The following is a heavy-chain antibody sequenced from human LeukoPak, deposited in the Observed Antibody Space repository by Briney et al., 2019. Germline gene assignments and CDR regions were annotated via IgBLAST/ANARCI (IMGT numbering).Heavy chain of an antibody. CDR1: GFTFSSYW. CDR2: IRSKANSYAT. Sequence: PGGSLRLSCAASGFTFSSYWMSWVRQAPGKGLEWVGRIRSKANSYATAYAASVKGRFTISRDDSKNTAYLQMNSLKTEDTAMFYCTSSAATGTGVDYWGQGTLVTVSS. D-gene: IGHD6-13*01. V-gene: IGHV3-73*01. CDR3: TSSAATGTGVDY. J-gene: IGHJ4*02.